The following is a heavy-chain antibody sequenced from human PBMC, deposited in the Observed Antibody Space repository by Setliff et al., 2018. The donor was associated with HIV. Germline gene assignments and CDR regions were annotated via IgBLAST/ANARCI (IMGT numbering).Heavy chain of an antibody. CDR2: IDSDGSDT. V-gene: IGHV3-74*01. CDR1: GLTFSNYW. CDR3: ARGPQYNFWGGYLGL. D-gene: IGHD3-3*01. J-gene: IGHJ4*02. Sequence: PGESLKISCVASGLTFSNYWMHWVRQAPGKGLVWVSRIDSDGSDTDYADSVRGRFTISRDNAKNTLYLQMTSLRAGDTAVYYCARGPQYNFWGGYLGLWGRGTLVTVSS.